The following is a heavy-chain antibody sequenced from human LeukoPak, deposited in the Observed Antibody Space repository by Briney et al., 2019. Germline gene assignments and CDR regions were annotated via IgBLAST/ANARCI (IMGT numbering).Heavy chain of an antibody. CDR2: ISYDGSNK. J-gene: IGHJ4*02. CDR3: AGNCSSTSCYPSPGDY. CDR1: GFTFSSYA. V-gene: IGHV3-30-3*01. D-gene: IGHD2-2*01. Sequence: GGSLRLSCAASGFTFSSYAMHWVRQAPGKGLEWVAVISYDGSNKYYADSVKGRFTISRDNSKNTLYLQMNSLRAEDTAVYYCAGNCSSTSCYPSPGDYWGQGTLVSVSS.